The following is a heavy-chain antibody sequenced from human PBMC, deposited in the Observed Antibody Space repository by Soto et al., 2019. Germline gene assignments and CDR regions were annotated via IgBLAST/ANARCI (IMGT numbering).Heavy chain of an antibody. D-gene: IGHD3-10*01. J-gene: IGHJ4*02. Sequence: SETLSLTCNVSGGSISHAAYYWGWIRQPPGKGLECIGIIFYSGNTYYSPSLKSRVTISVDTSKNQFSLKLSSVTAADTAVYYCARGRAYYYGSGSYYSKFYFDYWGQGTLVTVSS. CDR3: ARGRAYYYGSGSYYSKFYFDY. V-gene: IGHV4-39*07. CDR2: IFYSGNT. CDR1: GGSISHAAYY.